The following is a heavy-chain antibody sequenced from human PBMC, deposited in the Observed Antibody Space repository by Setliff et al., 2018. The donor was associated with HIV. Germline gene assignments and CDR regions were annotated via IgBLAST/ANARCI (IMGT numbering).Heavy chain of an antibody. CDR1: GYTFTGYY. V-gene: IGHV1-2*02. J-gene: IGHJ5*02. Sequence: ASVKVSCKASGYTFTGYYMHWVRRAPGQGLEWVGWISPDSGGTNYAQKLQGRVTMTTDTSTSTAYMELRSLRSDDTAVYHCARAGDYGSGSPFDRWGQGILVTVSS. CDR3: ARAGDYGSGSPFDR. D-gene: IGHD3-10*01. CDR2: ISPDSGGT.